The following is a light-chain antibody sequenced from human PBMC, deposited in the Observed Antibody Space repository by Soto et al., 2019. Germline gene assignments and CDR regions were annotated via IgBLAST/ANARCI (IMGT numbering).Light chain of an antibody. CDR2: WAS. V-gene: IGKV4-1*01. J-gene: IGKJ4*01. Sequence: DIVMTQSPDSLAVSLGERATINCKSSQSVLYSSNNKNYLDWYQQKPGQPPKLLIAWASTRESGVPDRFSGSGSATDFNHTISSLQAEDVAVYYCQQYYSTPLTFGGGTKVEVK. CDR1: QSVLYSSNNKNY. CDR3: QQYYSTPLT.